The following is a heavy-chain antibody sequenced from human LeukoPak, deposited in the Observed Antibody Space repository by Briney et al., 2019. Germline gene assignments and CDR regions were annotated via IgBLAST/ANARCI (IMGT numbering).Heavy chain of an antibody. CDR3: ARDLGPTDIVVVVAATRVGWFDH. Sequence: SETLSLTCAVYGGSFSGYYWSWIRQPPGKGLEWIGEINHSGSTNYNPSLKSRVTISVDTSKKQFSLKLSSVPAADTAVYYCARDLGPTDIVVVVAATRVGWFDHWGQGTLVTVSS. CDR2: INHSGST. V-gene: IGHV4-34*01. CDR1: GGSFSGYY. J-gene: IGHJ5*02. D-gene: IGHD2-15*01.